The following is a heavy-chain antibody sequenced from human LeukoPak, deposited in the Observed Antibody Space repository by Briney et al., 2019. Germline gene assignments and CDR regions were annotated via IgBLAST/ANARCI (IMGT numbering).Heavy chain of an antibody. D-gene: IGHD6-19*01. CDR3: VREARQWLPHSYFDY. V-gene: IGHV4-59*01. J-gene: IGHJ4*02. CDR1: GGSISTYY. Sequence: KPSETLSLTCTVSGGSISTYYWSWIRQPPGKGLEWIGYIYYSGSTNYNPSLKSRVTISVDTSKNQFSLKLSSVTAADTAVYYCVREARQWLPHSYFDYWGQGTLVTVSS. CDR2: IYYSGST.